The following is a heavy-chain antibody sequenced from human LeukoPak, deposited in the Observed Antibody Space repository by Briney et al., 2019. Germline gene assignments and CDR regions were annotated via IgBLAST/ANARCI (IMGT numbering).Heavy chain of an antibody. CDR3: ARGREMVSTRMEYSSSSMGFDP. V-gene: IGHV4-34*01. D-gene: IGHD6-6*01. CDR1: GGSFSGYY. CDR2: INHSGST. Sequence: SETLSLTCGVYGGSFSGYYWSWIRQPPGKGLEWSGEINHSGSTNYNPSLTSRVTISVDTSKNQFSLKLSSVTAADTAVYYCARGREMVSTRMEYSSSSMGFDPWGQGTLVTVSS. J-gene: IGHJ5*02.